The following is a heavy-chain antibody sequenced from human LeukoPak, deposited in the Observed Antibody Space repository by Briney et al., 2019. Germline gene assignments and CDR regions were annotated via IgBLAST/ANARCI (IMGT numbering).Heavy chain of an antibody. Sequence: SQTLSLTCAISGDSVSNKNTAWNWIRQSPSRGLEWLGRTYYRSKWHNTYAASVKSRITINPDTSKNQFSLKLISVTAADTAVYYCARPISVRGWDFDYWGQGTLVTVSS. CDR3: ARPISVRGWDFDY. CDR1: GDSVSNKNTA. CDR2: TYYRSKWHN. V-gene: IGHV6-1*01. J-gene: IGHJ4*02. D-gene: IGHD6-19*01.